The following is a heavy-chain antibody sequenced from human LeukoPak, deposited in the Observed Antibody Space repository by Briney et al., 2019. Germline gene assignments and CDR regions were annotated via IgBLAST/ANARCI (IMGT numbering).Heavy chain of an antibody. CDR1: GYTFTSFG. Sequence: ASVKVSCKASGYTFTSFGITWVRQAPGQGLEWMGWISAYNGKTNYAQKLQGRVTLTTDTSTSTAYMELRSLRSDDTAVYYCARTPRRYSSSWYADYWGQGTLVTVSS. V-gene: IGHV1-18*01. J-gene: IGHJ4*02. CDR3: ARTPRRYSSSWYADY. CDR2: ISAYNGKT. D-gene: IGHD6-13*01.